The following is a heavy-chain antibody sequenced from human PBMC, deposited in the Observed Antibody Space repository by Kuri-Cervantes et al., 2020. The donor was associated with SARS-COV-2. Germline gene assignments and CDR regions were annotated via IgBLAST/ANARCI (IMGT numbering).Heavy chain of an antibody. J-gene: IGHJ4*02. D-gene: IGHD3-22*01. Sequence: GGSLRLSCAASGFAVSSNYMSWVRQAPGKGLEWVSIIYSDGSTYYADSVKGRFTISRDNSKNTLYLQMNSRRAEDTAVYYCARDLVASSGYSGLGYWGQGTLVTVSS. CDR3: ARDLVASSGYSGLGY. V-gene: IGHV3-53*01. CDR1: GFAVSSNY. CDR2: IYSDGST.